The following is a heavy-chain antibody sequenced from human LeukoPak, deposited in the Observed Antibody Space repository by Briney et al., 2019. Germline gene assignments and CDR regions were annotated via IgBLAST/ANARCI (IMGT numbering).Heavy chain of an antibody. CDR1: GDSVSSNSAA. V-gene: IGHV6-1*01. J-gene: IGHJ4*02. Sequence: SQTLSLTCAISGDSVSSNSAAWNWIRQSPSRGLEWLGRTYYRSKWCYDYAVSVKSRITINPDTSKNQFSLQLNSVTPEDTAVYYCARSIPEAGRLLGYWGQGTLVTVSS. CDR3: ARSIPEAGRLLGY. D-gene: IGHD6-13*01. CDR2: TYYRSKWCY.